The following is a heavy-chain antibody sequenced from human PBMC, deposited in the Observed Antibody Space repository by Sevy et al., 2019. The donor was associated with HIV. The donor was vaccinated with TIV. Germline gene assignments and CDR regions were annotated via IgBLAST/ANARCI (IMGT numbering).Heavy chain of an antibody. CDR2: IQYDGSIQ. CDR3: AKRGSKSGYALGY. V-gene: IGHV3-30*02. CDR1: GFTFRTYA. J-gene: IGHJ4*02. D-gene: IGHD5-12*01. Sequence: GGSLRLSCAASGFTFRTYAMTWVRQAPGKGLEWVAFIQYDGSIQYYADSVKGRFTISRDNSKNTLYLQMNSLRPEDTAIYYCAKRGSKSGYALGYWGQGTLVTVSS.